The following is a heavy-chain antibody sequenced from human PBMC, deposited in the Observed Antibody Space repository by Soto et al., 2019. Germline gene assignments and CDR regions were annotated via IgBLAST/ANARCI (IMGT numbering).Heavy chain of an antibody. V-gene: IGHV1-58*02. CDR1: GFTFTSSA. CDR2: IVVGSGNT. D-gene: IGHD2-15*01. Sequence: QMQLVQSGPEVKKPGTSVKVSCKASGFTFTSSAMQWVRQARGQRLEWIGWIVVGSGNTNYAQKFQERVTITRDMSTSTAYMELSSLGSEDTAVYYCAAGGRAGQPGLYYYMDVWGKGTTVTVSS. CDR3: AAGGRAGQPGLYYYMDV. J-gene: IGHJ6*03.